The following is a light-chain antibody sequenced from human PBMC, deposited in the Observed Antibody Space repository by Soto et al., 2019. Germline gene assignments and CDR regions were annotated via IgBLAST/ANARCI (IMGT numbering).Light chain of an antibody. CDR3: QQANGFPVA. CDR2: SVS. Sequence: DIQMTPSPSSVSASVGDRVTITCRASQGVSGWLAWYQQKPGKAPKLLIYSVSSLQSGVPARFSGSGSGTDFALTISSLQPDDFATYYCQQANGFPVAFGGGTRVEIK. J-gene: IGKJ4*01. CDR1: QGVSGW. V-gene: IGKV1-12*01.